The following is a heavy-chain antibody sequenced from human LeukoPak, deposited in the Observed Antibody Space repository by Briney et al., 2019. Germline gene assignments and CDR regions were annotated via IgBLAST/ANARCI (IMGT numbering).Heavy chain of an antibody. V-gene: IGHV1-2*02. Sequence: ASVKVSCKASGYTFTDDYIHWVRQAPGQGHQWMGWINPNSGGTNYAQKFQGRVTMTRDTSISTAYTELSRLRSDDTAVYYCARDGNNWNYDHYYYYMDVWGKGTTVTVSS. J-gene: IGHJ6*03. CDR3: ARDGNNWNYDHYYYYMDV. CDR2: INPNSGGT. D-gene: IGHD1-7*01. CDR1: GYTFTDDY.